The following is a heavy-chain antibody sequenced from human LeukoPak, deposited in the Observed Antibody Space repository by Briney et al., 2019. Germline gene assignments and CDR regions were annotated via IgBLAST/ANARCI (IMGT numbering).Heavy chain of an antibody. CDR3: AKGLFYYDSSGYYLDY. V-gene: IGHV3-23*01. Sequence: GGSLRLSCAASGFTFSSYAMSWVRQAPGKGLEWVSAISGSGGSTYYADSVKGRFTISRDNSKNTLYLQMNSLRAEDTAVYYCAKGLFYYDSSGYYLDYWGQGTLVTVSS. D-gene: IGHD3-22*01. J-gene: IGHJ4*02. CDR1: GFTFSSYA. CDR2: ISGSGGST.